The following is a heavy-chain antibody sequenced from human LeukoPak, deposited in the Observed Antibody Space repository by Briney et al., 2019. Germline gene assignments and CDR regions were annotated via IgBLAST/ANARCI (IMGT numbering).Heavy chain of an antibody. CDR3: AAQYSGYVRLDY. J-gene: IGHJ4*02. V-gene: IGHV4-34*01. CDR2: ISHSGST. Sequence: PSETLSLTCDVYGGSFSGYYWSWIRQPPGKGLEWIGEISHSGSTNYNPSLKSRVTISVDTSKNQSSLKLSSVTAADTAVYYCAAQYSGYVRLDYWGQGTLVTVSS. CDR1: GGSFSGYY. D-gene: IGHD5-12*01.